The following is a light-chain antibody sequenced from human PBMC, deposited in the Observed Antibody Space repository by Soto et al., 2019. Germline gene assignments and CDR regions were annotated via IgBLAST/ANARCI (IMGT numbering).Light chain of an antibody. CDR3: HQSYSTPPYT. V-gene: IGKV1-39*01. CDR1: QSISSY. CDR2: AAS. Sequence: DIQMTQSPSSLSASVGDRVTITCRASQSISSYLNWYQQKPGKAPKLLIYAASSLQSGVPSRFSGSGSGPDFTLTISSLQPEDFATYYCHQSYSTPPYTFGQGPKLEIK. J-gene: IGKJ2*01.